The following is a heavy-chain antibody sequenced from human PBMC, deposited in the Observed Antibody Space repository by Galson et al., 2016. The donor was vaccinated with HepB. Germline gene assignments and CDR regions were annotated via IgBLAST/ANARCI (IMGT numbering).Heavy chain of an antibody. V-gene: IGHV3-23*01. CDR1: GFTFTSYA. CDR3: ARGPKI. D-gene: IGHD3-10*01. J-gene: IGHJ3*02. CDR2: ITGSGHSP. Sequence: SLRLSCAASGFTFTSYAMSWVRQAPGKGLDWVSSITGSGHSPYYADSVKGRFTISRDNSKNTLYLQMNSLRAEDTAVYYCARGPKIWGQGTMVIVSS.